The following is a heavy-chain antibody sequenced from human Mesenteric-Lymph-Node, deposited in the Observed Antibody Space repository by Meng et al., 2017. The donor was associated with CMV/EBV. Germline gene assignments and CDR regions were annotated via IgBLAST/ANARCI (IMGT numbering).Heavy chain of an antibody. CDR1: GFTFSSYA. CDR2: INTGGGT. Sequence: GESLKISCAASGFTFSSYAMTWVRQAPGKGLEWVSSINTGGGTYYADSVKGRFTVSRDNSKNTLHLQMDALRPEDAAIYYCAKRSATSPGYSDYWGQGTLVTVSS. CDR3: AKRSATSPGYSDY. J-gene: IGHJ4*02. D-gene: IGHD1-1*01. V-gene: IGHV3-23*01.